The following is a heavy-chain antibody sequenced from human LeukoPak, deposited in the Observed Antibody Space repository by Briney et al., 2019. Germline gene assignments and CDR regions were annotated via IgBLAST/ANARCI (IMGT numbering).Heavy chain of an antibody. V-gene: IGHV4-4*02. CDR1: GGSISSSNW. CDR3: ARRKMVRGVIIRPFDY. J-gene: IGHJ4*02. Sequence: ASETLSLTCAVSGGSISSSNWWSWVRQPPGKGLEWIGEIYHSGSTNYNPSLKSRVTISVDKSKNQFSLKLSSVTAADTAVYYCARRKMVRGVIIRPFDYWGQGTLVTVSS. D-gene: IGHD3-10*01. CDR2: IYHSGST.